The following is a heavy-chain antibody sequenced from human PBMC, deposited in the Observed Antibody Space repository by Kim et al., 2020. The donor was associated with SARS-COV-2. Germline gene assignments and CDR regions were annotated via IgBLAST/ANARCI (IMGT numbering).Heavy chain of an antibody. CDR2: IIPIFGTA. J-gene: IGHJ6*02. CDR1: GGTFSSYA. Sequence: SVKVSCKASGGTFSSYAISWVRQAPGQGLEWMGGIIPIFGTANYAQKFQGRVTITADESTSTAYMELSSLRSEDTAVYYCASPQGDYGDLYYYYYGMDVWGQGTTVTVSS. CDR3: ASPQGDYGDLYYYYYGMDV. V-gene: IGHV1-69*13. D-gene: IGHD4-17*01.